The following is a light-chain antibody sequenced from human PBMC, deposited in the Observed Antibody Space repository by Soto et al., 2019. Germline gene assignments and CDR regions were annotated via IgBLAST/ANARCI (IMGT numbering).Light chain of an antibody. CDR3: QQYNSIPPFT. CDR1: QSVLYSSNNKNY. Sequence: DIVMTQSPDSLAVSLGERATINCKSSQSVLYSSNNKNYLAWYQQKPGQPPKLLIYWASTRESGVPDRFSGSGSGTDFTLTISSLQAEDVAVYKCQQYNSIPPFTFGPGSKVDIK. J-gene: IGKJ3*01. CDR2: WAS. V-gene: IGKV4-1*01.